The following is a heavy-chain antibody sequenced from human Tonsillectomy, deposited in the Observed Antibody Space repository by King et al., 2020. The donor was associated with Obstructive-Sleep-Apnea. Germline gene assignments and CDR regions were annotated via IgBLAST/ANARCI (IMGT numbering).Heavy chain of an antibody. CDR2: IYYSGRT. CDR1: GGSISSGDYY. Sequence: QLQESGPGLVKPSQTLSLTCTVSGGSISSGDYYWSWIRQPPGKGLEWIGYIYYSGRTYYNPSLKSRVTISVDTSKNQFSLKLSSVTAADTAVYYCARDGDYYDSSGYYSAFDIWGQGTMVTVSS. D-gene: IGHD3-22*01. J-gene: IGHJ3*02. V-gene: IGHV4-30-4*01. CDR3: ARDGDYYDSSGYYSAFDI.